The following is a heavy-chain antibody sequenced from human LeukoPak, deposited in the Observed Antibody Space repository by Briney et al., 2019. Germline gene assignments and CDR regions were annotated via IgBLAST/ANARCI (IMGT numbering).Heavy chain of an antibody. CDR2: MFYRGST. CDR3: ASLQAHGGNYFDY. CDR1: GASVSSGSYS. Sequence: KPSETLSLTCTVSGASVSSGSYSWNWIRQPPGKGLEWIGYMFYRGSTNYNPSLKSRVTISVDSSKNQFSLKLTSVTAADTAMYFCASLQAHGGNYFDYWGQGALVTVSS. V-gene: IGHV4-61*01. D-gene: IGHD4-23*01. J-gene: IGHJ4*02.